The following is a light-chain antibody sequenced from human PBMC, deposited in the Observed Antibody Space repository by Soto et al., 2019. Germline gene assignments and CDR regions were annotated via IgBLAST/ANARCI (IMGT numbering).Light chain of an antibody. Sequence: DIQMTQSPSSVSASVGETVTITCRASQAVSTWLAWYQQKPGGAPKLLIYAASTLQSGVPSRFSGSGSVTDFTLTIRSLQPEDFATYYCQQGASFPLTFGGGTKVEIK. CDR2: AAS. CDR1: QAVSTW. CDR3: QQGASFPLT. V-gene: IGKV1-12*01. J-gene: IGKJ4*01.